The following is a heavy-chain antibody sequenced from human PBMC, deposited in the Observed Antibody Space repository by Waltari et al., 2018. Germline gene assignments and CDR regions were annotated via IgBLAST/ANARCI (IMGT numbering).Heavy chain of an antibody. Sequence: QVQLVQSGAEVKKPGSSEKVSCQASGGTFSSYAISWVRQAPGQGLEWMGGIIPILGTANDAQKLQGRGTMTRNTSISTAYMELSSLRSEDTAVYYCARGARRQLVPERYWGQGTLVTVSS. CDR3: ARGARRQLVPERY. CDR2: IIPILGTA. V-gene: IGHV1-69*06. J-gene: IGHJ4*02. CDR1: GGTFSSYA. D-gene: IGHD6-6*01.